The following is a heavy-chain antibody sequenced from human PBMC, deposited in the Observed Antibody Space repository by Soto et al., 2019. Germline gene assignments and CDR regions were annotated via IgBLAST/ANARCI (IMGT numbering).Heavy chain of an antibody. CDR1: GGAISSVDYY. CDR3: AGSPYYDYVWGTEN. CDR2: IYYSRST. Sequence: PSETLSLTCTFSGGAISSVDYYWDSIGQPPGKGLEWIAYIYYSRSTYYNPSLKSRVTTSVDTSKNQFSLKLSSVTAADTAVYYCAGSPYYDYVWGTENWGQGALVTVSS. V-gene: IGHV4-30-4*01. J-gene: IGHJ4*02. D-gene: IGHD3-16*01.